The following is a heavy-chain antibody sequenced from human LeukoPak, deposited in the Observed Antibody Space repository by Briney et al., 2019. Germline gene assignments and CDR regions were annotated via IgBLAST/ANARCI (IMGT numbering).Heavy chain of an antibody. Sequence: GGTLRLSCAASGFTVSSNYISWVRHAPGKGLEWVSVIYSGGSTYYAESVKGRLTISRDIPKNTLYLQMTSLRVEDTAVYYCARAKRYRGSFADALDIWGQGTMVTVSS. CDR2: IYSGGST. D-gene: IGHD1-26*01. V-gene: IGHV3-53*01. CDR1: GFTVSSNY. CDR3: ARAKRYRGSFADALDI. J-gene: IGHJ3*02.